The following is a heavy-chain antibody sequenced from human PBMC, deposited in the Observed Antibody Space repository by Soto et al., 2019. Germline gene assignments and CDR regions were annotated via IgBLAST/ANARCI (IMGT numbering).Heavy chain of an antibody. V-gene: IGHV3-66*01. D-gene: IGHD6-19*01. J-gene: IGHJ3*02. CDR3: ARDRVQWGDAFDI. Sequence: EEQLVESGGGLVHSGGPWSPSGAAPGLRLSGNTIGWVRRAPGRGLEWVSIIYSGGGTYYADSVKGRFTISRDYAKNTLYLQMNSLRAEDTAVYYCARDRVQWGDAFDIWGQGTMVTVSS. CDR2: IYSGGGT. CDR1: GLRLSGNT.